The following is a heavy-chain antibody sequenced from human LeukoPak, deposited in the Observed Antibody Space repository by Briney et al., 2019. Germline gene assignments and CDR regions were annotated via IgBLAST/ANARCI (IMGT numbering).Heavy chain of an antibody. CDR2: IYYSGST. V-gene: IGHV4-39*01. CDR1: GGSISSSSYY. Sequence: SETLSLTXTVSGGSISSSSYYWGWIRQPPGKGLEWIGSIYYSGSTYYSPSLKSRVTISVDTSKNQFSLKLSSVTAADTAVYYCARRGTMTVAGTRDFDYWGQGTLVTVSS. J-gene: IGHJ4*02. D-gene: IGHD6-19*01. CDR3: ARRGTMTVAGTRDFDY.